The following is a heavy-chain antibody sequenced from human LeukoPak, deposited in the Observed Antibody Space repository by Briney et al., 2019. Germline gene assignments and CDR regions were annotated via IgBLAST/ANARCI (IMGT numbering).Heavy chain of an antibody. V-gene: IGHV1-2*02. J-gene: IGHJ5*02. CDR3: ARAPTYYDILTGYHNWFDP. D-gene: IGHD3-9*01. CDR2: INPNSGGT. CDR1: GYTFTGYN. Sequence: ASVKVSCEASGYTFTGYNMHWVRQAPGQGLEWMGWINPNSGGTNYAQKFQGRVTMTRDTSISTAYMELSRLRSDDTAVYYCARAPTYYDILTGYHNWFDPWGQGTLVTVSS.